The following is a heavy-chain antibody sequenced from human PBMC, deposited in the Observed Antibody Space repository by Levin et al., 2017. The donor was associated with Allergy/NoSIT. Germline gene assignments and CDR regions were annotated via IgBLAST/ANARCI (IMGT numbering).Heavy chain of an antibody. CDR2: IYSGGST. Sequence: GESLKISCAASGFTVSSNYMSWVRQAPGKGLEWVSVIYSGGSTYYADSVKGRFTISRDNSQNTLSLQMNSLRADDTVVYYCAGDRAADYGMDVWGQGTTVTVSS. V-gene: IGHV3-53*01. CDR1: GFTVSSNY. D-gene: IGHD3-10*01. J-gene: IGHJ6*02. CDR3: AGDRAADYGMDV.